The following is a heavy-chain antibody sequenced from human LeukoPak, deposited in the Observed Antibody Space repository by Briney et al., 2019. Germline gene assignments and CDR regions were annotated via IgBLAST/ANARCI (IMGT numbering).Heavy chain of an antibody. CDR3: ARXYVPGIXVLGY. Sequence: ASVKVSCKASGYTFTGYYLHWVRQAPGQGLEWMGRINPNSGGTNYAQKFQGRVTMTRDTSISTVYMELSRLRFDDTAVYYCARXYVPGIXVLGYWGXETLVTVSS. V-gene: IGHV1-2*06. CDR2: INPNSGGT. J-gene: IGHJ4*01. D-gene: IGHD2-15*01. CDR1: GYTFTGYY.